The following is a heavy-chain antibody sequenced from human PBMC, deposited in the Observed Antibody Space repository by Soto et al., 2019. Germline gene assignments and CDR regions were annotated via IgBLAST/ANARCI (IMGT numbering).Heavy chain of an antibody. Sequence: QVQLVQSGAEVKEPGSSVRVSCKASGGTFDNFIMNWVRQTPGQGLEWMGGIVPMLGTPTYAEKFKGRVTISATESTSTMYTDVSSLRSDVTAIYCCARNGSYSSSLSQYSGMDVWGQGTTVTVSS. CDR2: IVPMLGTP. D-gene: IGHD1-26*01. CDR1: GGTFDNFI. CDR3: ARNGSYSSSLSQYSGMDV. V-gene: IGHV1-69*01. J-gene: IGHJ6*02.